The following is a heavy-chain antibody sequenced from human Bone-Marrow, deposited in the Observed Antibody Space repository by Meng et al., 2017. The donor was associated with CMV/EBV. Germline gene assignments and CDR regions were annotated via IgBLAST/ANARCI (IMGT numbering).Heavy chain of an antibody. V-gene: IGHV4-39*07. J-gene: IGHJ4*02. CDR2: IYYGGNT. CDR1: GDSISSSGYY. D-gene: IGHD1-26*01. Sequence: SETLSLTCTVSGDSISSSGYYWGWIRQAPGKGLEWIGSIYYGGNTYYNPSLKIRVTISVDTSKNHFSLTLISVTAADMAVYYCARDSLSRNYYWEGSFFDYGGQGTLVTVSS. CDR3: ARDSLSRNYYWEGSFFDY.